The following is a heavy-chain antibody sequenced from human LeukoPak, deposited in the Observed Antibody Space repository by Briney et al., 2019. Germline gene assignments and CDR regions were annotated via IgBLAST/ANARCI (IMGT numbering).Heavy chain of an antibody. Sequence: GSSVTVSFKASGGTFSSYAISWVRQAPGQGLEWMGGIIPIFGTANYAQKFQGRVTITTDESTSTAYMELSSLRSEDTAVYYCARAQPIVPAAMGWFDPWGQGTLVTVSS. CDR2: IIPIFGTA. D-gene: IGHD2-2*01. V-gene: IGHV1-69*05. CDR3: ARAQPIVPAAMGWFDP. J-gene: IGHJ5*02. CDR1: GGTFSSYA.